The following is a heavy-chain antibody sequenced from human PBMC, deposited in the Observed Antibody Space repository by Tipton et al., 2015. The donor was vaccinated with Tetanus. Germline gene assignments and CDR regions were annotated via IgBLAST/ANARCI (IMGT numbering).Heavy chain of an antibody. V-gene: IGHV3-33*01. J-gene: IGHJ4*02. CDR3: ARDGWMATIPDY. D-gene: IGHD5-24*01. Sequence: RSLRLSCAASGFTFSSYGMHWVRQAPGKGLEWVAVIWYDGSNKYYADSVKGRFTISRDNSKNTLYLQMNSLRAEDTAVYYCARDGWMATIPDYWGQGTLVTVSS. CDR2: IWYDGSNK. CDR1: GFTFSSYG.